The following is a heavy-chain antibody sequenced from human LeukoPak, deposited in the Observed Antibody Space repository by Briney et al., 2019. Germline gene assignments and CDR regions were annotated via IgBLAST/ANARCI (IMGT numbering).Heavy chain of an antibody. Sequence: SETLSLTCTVSGGSISSYYWSWIRQPPGKGLEWIGYIYYSGSTNYNPSLKSRVTISVDTSKNQFSLKLSSVTAADTAVYYCARTTVVTRGQWSFDYWGQGTLVTVFS. CDR3: ARTTVVTRGQWSFDY. CDR1: GGSISSYY. CDR2: IYYSGST. V-gene: IGHV4-59*01. J-gene: IGHJ4*02. D-gene: IGHD4-23*01.